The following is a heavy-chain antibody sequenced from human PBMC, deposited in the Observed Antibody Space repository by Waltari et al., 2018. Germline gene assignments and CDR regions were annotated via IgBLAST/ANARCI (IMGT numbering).Heavy chain of an antibody. CDR3: ARNIMRRIDE. CDR1: GFTFNNCG. CDR2: ISAYSGAT. V-gene: IGHV1-18*01. J-gene: IGHJ4*02. Sequence: QVRLVQSGTEVKRPGASVKVSCKASGFTFNNCGFSWVRQAPGHGLEWLGWISAYSGATHYADKFQGRVTMTTDTSTDIVYMDLRSLRSDDTAVYFCARNIMRRIDEWGQGTLLTVSS. D-gene: IGHD3-16*01.